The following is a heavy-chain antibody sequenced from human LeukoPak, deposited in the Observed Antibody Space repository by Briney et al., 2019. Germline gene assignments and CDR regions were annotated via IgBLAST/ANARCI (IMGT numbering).Heavy chain of an antibody. J-gene: IGHJ3*02. Sequence: TSETLSLTCTVSGGSISSYYWSWIRQPPGKGLEWIGYIYYSGSTYYNPSLKSRVTISVDTSKNQFSLKLSSVTAADTAVYYCARVARETGHDVFDIWGQGTMVTASS. CDR3: ARVARETGHDVFDI. CDR2: IYYSGST. V-gene: IGHV4-59*06. D-gene: IGHD7-27*01. CDR1: GGSISSYY.